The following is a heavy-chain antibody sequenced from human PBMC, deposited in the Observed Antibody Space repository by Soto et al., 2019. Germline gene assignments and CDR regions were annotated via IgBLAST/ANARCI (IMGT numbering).Heavy chain of an antibody. J-gene: IGHJ4*02. D-gene: IGHD1-1*01. Sequence: SETLSLTCTVAGGSISSYYWSWIRQPPGKGLEWIGYIYYSGSTYYNPSLKSRVTISVDTSKNQFSLKLSSVTAADTAVYYCARVSGRSGAAYWGQGTLVTVSS. CDR2: IYYSGST. V-gene: IGHV4-59*12. CDR1: GGSISSYY. CDR3: ARVSGRSGAAY.